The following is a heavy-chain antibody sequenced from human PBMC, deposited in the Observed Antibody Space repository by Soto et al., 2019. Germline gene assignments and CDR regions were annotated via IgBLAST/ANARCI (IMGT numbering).Heavy chain of an antibody. J-gene: IGHJ4*02. CDR3: THRGAAASFDY. Sequence: QITLKESGPPLVKPTQTLTLTCTFSGFSLSTSGVGVGWIRQPPGKALEWLALIYWNDDKRYSPSLKSRLTITKDTSKNQVVLTMTNIDAMDTATYYCTHRGAAASFDYWGQGTLVTVSS. CDR1: GFSLSTSGVG. CDR2: IYWNDDK. V-gene: IGHV2-5*01. D-gene: IGHD6-13*01.